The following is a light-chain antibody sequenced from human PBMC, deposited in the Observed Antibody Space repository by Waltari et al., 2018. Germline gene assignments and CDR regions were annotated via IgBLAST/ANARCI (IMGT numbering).Light chain of an antibody. J-gene: IGLJ2*01. V-gene: IGLV7-46*01. Sequence: QAVVTQEPSLTVSPGGTVTLTCDSSTGPVTTTPYPYWFQQTPGRAPKTLIYDTNNKHSWTPARFSGSLLGGKAALTLSGAQPEDEADYYCLLSYSGVVVFGGGTKLTVL. CDR2: DTN. CDR1: TGPVTTTPY. CDR3: LLSYSGVVV.